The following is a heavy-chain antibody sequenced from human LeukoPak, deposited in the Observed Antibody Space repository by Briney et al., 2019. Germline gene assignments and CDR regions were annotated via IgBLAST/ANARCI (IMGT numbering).Heavy chain of an antibody. CDR1: GFTFSSYA. Sequence: GGSLRLSCAASGFTFSSYAMHWVRQAPGKGLGWVAVISYDGSNKYYADSVKGRFTISRDNSKSTLYLQMNSLRAEDTAVYYCARDRDWLSYFDYWGQGTLVTVSS. CDR3: ARDRDWLSYFDY. J-gene: IGHJ4*02. D-gene: IGHD3/OR15-3a*01. CDR2: ISYDGSNK. V-gene: IGHV3-30*01.